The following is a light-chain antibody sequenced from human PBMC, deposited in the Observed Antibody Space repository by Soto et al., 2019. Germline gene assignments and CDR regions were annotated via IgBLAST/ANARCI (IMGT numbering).Light chain of an antibody. Sequence: QSVLTQPPSASGTPGQTVTISCSGSSSRFQSNTVNWYQQLPGTAPRLLIFNNNKRPSGVPDRFSGSTSGTSASLAISGLQSEDEADYDCAACDDSLHGVFFGGGTKLTVL. CDR3: AACDDSLHGVF. CDR2: NNN. J-gene: IGLJ2*01. V-gene: IGLV1-44*01. CDR1: SSRFQSNT.